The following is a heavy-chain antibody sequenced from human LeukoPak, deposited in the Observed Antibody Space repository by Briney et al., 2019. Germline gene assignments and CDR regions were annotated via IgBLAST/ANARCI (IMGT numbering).Heavy chain of an antibody. D-gene: IGHD3-9*01. V-gene: IGHV1-24*01. J-gene: IGHJ5*02. CDR2: FYPEDGET. Sequence: ASVNVSCKVSGYTLTELSMHWVRQAPGKGLEWMGGFYPEDGETIYAQKFQGRVTMTEDTSTDTAYMELSSLRSEDTAVYYCATVILTGYYKSEGFDPWGQGTLVTVSS. CDR1: GYTLTELS. CDR3: ATVILTGYYKSEGFDP.